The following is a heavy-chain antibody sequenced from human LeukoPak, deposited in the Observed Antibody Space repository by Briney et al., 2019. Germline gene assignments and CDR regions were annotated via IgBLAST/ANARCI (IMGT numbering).Heavy chain of an antibody. V-gene: IGHV4-59*11. Sequence: SETLSLTCTVSGGSIDSQYWSWIRQPPGKGLEWIGYIYYSGSTDYNPSLKSRVTILVDTSKNQFSLKLRSVTAADTAVYYCARSGERYQLLPFDYWGQGILVTVSP. CDR2: IYYSGST. J-gene: IGHJ4*02. D-gene: IGHD2-2*01. CDR3: ARSGERYQLLPFDY. CDR1: GGSIDSQY.